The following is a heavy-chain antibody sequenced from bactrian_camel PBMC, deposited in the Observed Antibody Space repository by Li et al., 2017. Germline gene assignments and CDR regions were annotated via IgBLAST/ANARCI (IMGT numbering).Heavy chain of an antibody. V-gene: IGHV3S40*01. CDR2: ISADGATT. CDR1: GVTQGIHG. CDR3: AKGEGTWFNELMY. J-gene: IGHJ4*01. D-gene: IGHD5*01. Sequence: VQLVESGGGTVQAGGSLRLSCAASGVTQGIHGMSWVRQASGKGLEWVAGISADGATTYYPDSAKGRFSVSRDNAENTLHLQLNSLRPEDAGMYYCAKGEGTWFNELMYWGQGTQVTVS.